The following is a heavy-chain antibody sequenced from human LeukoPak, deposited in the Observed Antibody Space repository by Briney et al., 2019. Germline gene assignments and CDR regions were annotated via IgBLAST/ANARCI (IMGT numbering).Heavy chain of an antibody. D-gene: IGHD2-21*01. Sequence: PGGSLRLSCAASGFTFSSYAMHWVRQAPGKGLEWVAVISYDGSNKYSADSVKGRFTISRDNSKNTLYLQMNSLRAEDTAVYYCARGYCGGDCLDYWGQGTLVTVS. J-gene: IGHJ4*02. CDR1: GFTFSSYA. CDR3: ARGYCGGDCLDY. V-gene: IGHV3-30*04. CDR2: ISYDGSNK.